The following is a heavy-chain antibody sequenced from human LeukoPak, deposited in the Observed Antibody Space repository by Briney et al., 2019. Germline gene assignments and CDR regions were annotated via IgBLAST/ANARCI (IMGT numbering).Heavy chain of an antibody. CDR2: INADGSET. CDR1: GFSFSRFW. D-gene: IGHD3-10*01. V-gene: IGHV3-7*01. J-gene: IGHJ4*02. CDR3: PNGGHLDN. Sequence: PGGSLRLSCVASGFSFSRFWMSWARQAPGRGLEWVANINADGSETNFVDSVKGRFTISRDNTQRSVYLQMNSLRADDTAVYFCPNGGHLDNWGQGTLVTVSS.